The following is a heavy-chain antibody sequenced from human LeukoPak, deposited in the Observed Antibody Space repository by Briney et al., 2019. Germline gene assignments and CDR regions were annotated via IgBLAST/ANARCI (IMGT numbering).Heavy chain of an antibody. V-gene: IGHV1-2*02. CDR3: ARDTHFYGSGSYFDY. CDR1: GYTFTSYY. Sequence: ASVKVSCKASGYTFTSYYMHWVRQAPGQGLEWMGWINPNSGGTNYAQKFQGRVTMTRDTSISTAYMELSRLRSDDTAVYYCARDTHFYGSGSYFDYWGQGTLVTVSS. D-gene: IGHD3-10*01. J-gene: IGHJ4*02. CDR2: INPNSGGT.